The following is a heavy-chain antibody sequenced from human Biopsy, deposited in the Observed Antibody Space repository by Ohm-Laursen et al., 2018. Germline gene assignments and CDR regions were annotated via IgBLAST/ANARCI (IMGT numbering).Heavy chain of an antibody. J-gene: IGHJ4*02. CDR1: GGTFSNYA. Sequence: SSVKVSCKSSGGTFSNYAISWVRQAPGEGLEWMGGIIAVSGLVNYAPKFQGRVSITADKSTTTAYMELSNLKSEDTAVYYCATPFQYYDSWGGYPPFDHWGQGTLVIVSS. CDR3: ATPFQYYDSWGGYPPFDH. V-gene: IGHV1-69*17. CDR2: IIAVSGLV. D-gene: IGHD3-3*01.